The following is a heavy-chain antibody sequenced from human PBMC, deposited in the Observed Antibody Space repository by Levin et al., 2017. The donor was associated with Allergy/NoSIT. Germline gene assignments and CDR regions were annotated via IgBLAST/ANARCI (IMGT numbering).Heavy chain of an antibody. D-gene: IGHD7-27*01. CDR2: ISSSGSTI. V-gene: IGHV3-48*03. CDR1: GFTFSSYE. J-gene: IGHJ4*02. Sequence: GGSLRLSCAASGFTFSSYEMNWVRQAPGKGLEWVSYISSSGSTIYYADPVKGRFTISRDNAKNSLYLQMNSLRAEDTAVYYCARGKDWGCIDYWGQGTLVTVSS. CDR3: ARGKDWGCIDY.